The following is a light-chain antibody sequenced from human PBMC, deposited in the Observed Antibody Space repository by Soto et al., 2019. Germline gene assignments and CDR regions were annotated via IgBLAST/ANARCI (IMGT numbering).Light chain of an antibody. CDR2: GAS. CDR1: QSVFTSF. Sequence: IVLTQSPGSLSLSPGERTTLSCRASQSVFTSFLAWYQQKPGQAPRLLIYGASNWATGIPDRFSGSGSGTDFILTISRLEPEDSAVYYCQQYGASPWTFGQGTKVETK. CDR3: QQYGASPWT. V-gene: IGKV3-20*01. J-gene: IGKJ1*01.